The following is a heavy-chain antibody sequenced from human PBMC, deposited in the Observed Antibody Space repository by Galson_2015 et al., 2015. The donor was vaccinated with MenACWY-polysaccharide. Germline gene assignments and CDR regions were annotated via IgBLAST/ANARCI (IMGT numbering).Heavy chain of an antibody. J-gene: IGHJ4*02. CDR2: IRYDGNNK. CDR1: GFTFSSYG. Sequence: SLRLSCAASGFTFSSYGMHWVRQAPGKGLEWVAFIRYDGNNKYYAESVKGRFTISRDNSKNTLYLQMNSLRAEDTAVYYCAKCLGGAASIAVAGTDYWGQGTLVSVSP. V-gene: IGHV3-30*02. D-gene: IGHD6-13*01. CDR3: AKCLGGAASIAVAGTDY.